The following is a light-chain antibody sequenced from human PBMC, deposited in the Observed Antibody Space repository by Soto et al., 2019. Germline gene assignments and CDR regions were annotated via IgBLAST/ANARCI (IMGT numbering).Light chain of an antibody. CDR2: RAS. Sequence: AIRMTQSPSSFSASTGDRVTITCRATQDITNYLAWYQQKPGKAPKLLIYRASVLESGVPSRFIGGGSGTNFSPIVSYLQSEDFATYYCQQYNRFPQTFGQGTKLEIK. CDR3: QQYNRFPQT. CDR1: QDITNY. J-gene: IGKJ2*01. V-gene: IGKV1-8*01.